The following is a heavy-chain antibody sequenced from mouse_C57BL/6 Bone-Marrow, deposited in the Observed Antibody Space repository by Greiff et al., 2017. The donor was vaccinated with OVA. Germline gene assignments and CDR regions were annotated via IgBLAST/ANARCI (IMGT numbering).Heavy chain of an antibody. J-gene: IGHJ2*01. V-gene: IGHV14-4*01. Sequence: VQLQQSGAELVRPGASVKLSCTASGFNIKDDYMHWVKQRPEQGLEWIGWIDPENGDTEYASKFQGKATITADTSSNTAYLQLSSLTSEDTAVYYCTTMDYYGSLDYWGQGTTLTVSS. CDR2: IDPENGDT. CDR1: GFNIKDDY. CDR3: TTMDYYGSLDY. D-gene: IGHD1-1*01.